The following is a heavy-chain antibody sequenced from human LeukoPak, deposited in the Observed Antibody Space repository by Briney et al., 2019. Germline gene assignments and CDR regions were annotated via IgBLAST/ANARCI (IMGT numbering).Heavy chain of an antibody. D-gene: IGHD6-13*01. J-gene: IGHJ5*02. V-gene: IGHV1-2*02. Sequence: ASVKVSCKASGYTFTGYYMHWVRQAPGQGLEWMGWINPNSGGTNYAQKFQGRVTLTRDPSISTAYMELTGLTSNDTGVYYCARTREYSSTWFFPPFDPWGQGTLVTVSS. CDR3: ARTREYSSTWFFPPFDP. CDR1: GYTFTGYY. CDR2: INPNSGGT.